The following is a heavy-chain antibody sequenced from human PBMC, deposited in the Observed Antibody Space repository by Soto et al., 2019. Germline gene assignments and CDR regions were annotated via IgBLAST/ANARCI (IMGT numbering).Heavy chain of an antibody. V-gene: IGHV3-23*01. CDR1: GFPFSSYA. Sequence: GGSLRLSCAASGFPFSSYAMSWVRQPPGKGLEWVSAISGGGGSTYYADSVKGRFTISRDNSKNTLYLQMNSLRVEDTAVYYCAKDAQAVARSEIDYWGQGTLVTVSS. D-gene: IGHD6-19*01. CDR2: ISGGGGST. CDR3: AKDAQAVARSEIDY. J-gene: IGHJ4*02.